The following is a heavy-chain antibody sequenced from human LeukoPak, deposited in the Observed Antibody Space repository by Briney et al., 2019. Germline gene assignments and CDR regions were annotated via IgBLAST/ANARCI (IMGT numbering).Heavy chain of an antibody. Sequence: ASVKVSCKASGYTFTSYGISWVRQAPGQGLEWMGWISAYNGNTNYAQKLQGRVTMTTDTSTSTAYMELRSLRSDDTAVYYCARVSLHCSSTSCYTPGIAAAGIYFDYWGQGTLVTVSS. V-gene: IGHV1-18*01. CDR3: ARVSLHCSSTSCYTPGIAAAGIYFDY. D-gene: IGHD2-2*02. CDR1: GYTFTSYG. CDR2: ISAYNGNT. J-gene: IGHJ4*02.